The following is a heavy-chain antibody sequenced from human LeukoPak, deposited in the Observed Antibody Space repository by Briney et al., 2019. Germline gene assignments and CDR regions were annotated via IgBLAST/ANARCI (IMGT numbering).Heavy chain of an antibody. D-gene: IGHD6-19*01. V-gene: IGHV3-30*03. J-gene: IGHJ6*02. CDR2: ISYDGNNK. Sequence: GGSLRLSCAASGFTFSSYGMHWVRQAPGKGLEWVAVISYDGNNKYYADSVKGRFTISRDNSKNTLYLQMNSLRAEDTAVYYCARGGIAVAGTWVYYYGMDVWGQGTTVTVSS. CDR3: ARGGIAVAGTWVYYYGMDV. CDR1: GFTFSSYG.